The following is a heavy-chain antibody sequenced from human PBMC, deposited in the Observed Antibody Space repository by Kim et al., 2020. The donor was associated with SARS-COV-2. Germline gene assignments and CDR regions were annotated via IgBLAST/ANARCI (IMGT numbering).Heavy chain of an antibody. V-gene: IGHV4-31*03. J-gene: IGHJ5*02. CDR1: GDPISSGGYY. CDR3: ARDRSLAWFDA. CDR2: VYHRGST. Sequence: SETLSLTCTVSGDPISSGGYYWSWIRQRPGGGLEWLGHVYHRGSTYYSPSLKSRLTMSIDTSQNQFSLSLTSVTGADTAVYYCARDRSLAWFDAGAREPWSPSPQ.